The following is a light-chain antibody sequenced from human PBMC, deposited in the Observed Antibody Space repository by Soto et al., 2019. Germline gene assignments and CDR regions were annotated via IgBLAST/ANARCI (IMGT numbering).Light chain of an antibody. V-gene: IGKV3-20*01. CDR3: QQYGSSPPYT. CDR2: GAS. Sequence: EIVLTQSPGTLSLSPGERATLSCRASQSVSSSYFAWYQQQPGQAPMLLIYGASSRATGIPDRFSGSGSGTDFTLTISRLEPEDFAVYYCQQYGSSPPYTFGQGTKLEIK. J-gene: IGKJ2*01. CDR1: QSVSSSY.